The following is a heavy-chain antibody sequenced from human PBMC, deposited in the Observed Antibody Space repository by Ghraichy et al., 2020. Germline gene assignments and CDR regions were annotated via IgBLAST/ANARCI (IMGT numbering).Heavy chain of an antibody. D-gene: IGHD1-26*01. V-gene: IGHV1-18*04. Sequence: ASVKVSCKASGFTFPSYGINWVRQAPGQGLEWMGWISGNTGNTNFAQKFQGRVTLTTDTSTNTAYMELRSLRSDDTAVYYCARDPDTYSGSYFDSWGQGTLVSVSS. CDR1: GFTFPSYG. J-gene: IGHJ4*02. CDR2: ISGNTGNT. CDR3: ARDPDTYSGSYFDS.